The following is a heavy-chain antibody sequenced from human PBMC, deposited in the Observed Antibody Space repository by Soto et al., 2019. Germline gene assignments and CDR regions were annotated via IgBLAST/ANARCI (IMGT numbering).Heavy chain of an antibody. CDR2: MNPNSGNT. V-gene: IGHV1-8*02. CDR3: TRAYGAETFDF. Sequence: ASVKVSCKASGYTFNNYDIHWVRQAPGHGLEWMGWMNPNSGNTGYAQNFRGRVTMTQNTAIGTAYMELSSLRSDDTATYYCTRAYGAETFDFWGQGTRVTVLL. D-gene: IGHD3-10*01. J-gene: IGHJ5*01. CDR1: GYTFNNYD.